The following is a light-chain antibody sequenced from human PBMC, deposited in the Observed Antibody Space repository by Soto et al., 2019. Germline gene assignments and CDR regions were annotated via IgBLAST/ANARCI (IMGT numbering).Light chain of an antibody. CDR2: DGS. J-gene: IGKJ5*01. CDR3: QQYSHLPIT. Sequence: DTQMTQSPSSLSASVGDRVTITCQASRHIGTYLNWYQQKPGKAPKLLIFDGSFLETGVPSRFRGSGFGTEFTFTISSLQPEDVATYYCQQYSHLPITFGQGTRLEIK. V-gene: IGKV1-33*01. CDR1: RHIGTY.